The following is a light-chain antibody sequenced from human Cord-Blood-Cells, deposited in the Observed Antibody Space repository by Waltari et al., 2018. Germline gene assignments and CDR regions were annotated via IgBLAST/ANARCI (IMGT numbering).Light chain of an antibody. Sequence: QSALTQPASVSGSPGQSITISSTGTSSYVAGSNYVSWYQQHPGKAPKLMIYDVSNRPSGVSNRFSGSKSGNTASLTISGLQAEDEADYYCSSYTSSSTLVFGTGTKVTVL. CDR1: SSYVAGSNY. CDR3: SSYTSSSTLV. V-gene: IGLV2-14*01. J-gene: IGLJ1*01. CDR2: DVS.